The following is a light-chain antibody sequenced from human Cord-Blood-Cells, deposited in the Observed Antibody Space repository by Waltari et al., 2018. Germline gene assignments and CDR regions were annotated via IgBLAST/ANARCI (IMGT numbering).Light chain of an antibody. CDR3: QQRSNWL. V-gene: IGKV3-11*01. CDR2: DAS. CDR1: QRVSSY. J-gene: IGKJ2*01. Sequence: EIVLTQSQATLSLSPGERATLSCRASQRVSSYLAWYQQKPGQAPRLLIYDASNRATGIPARFSGSGSGTDFTLTISSLEPEDFAVYYCQQRSNWLFGQGTKLEIK.